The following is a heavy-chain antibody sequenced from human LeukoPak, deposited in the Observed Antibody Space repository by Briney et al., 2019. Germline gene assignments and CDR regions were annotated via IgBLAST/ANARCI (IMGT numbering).Heavy chain of an antibody. CDR2: IYTSGST. V-gene: IGHV4-4*07. D-gene: IGHD3-10*01. CDR1: GGSISSYY. J-gene: IGHJ6*02. CDR3: ARVSTMVRGAKYGMDV. Sequence: SETLSLTCTVSGGSISSYYWSWIRQPAGKGLEGIGRIYTSGSTNYNPSLKRRVNLSVDTFKNHFSPTLSHLNAPGPAVYYRARVSTMVRGAKYGMDVWGQGTTVTASS.